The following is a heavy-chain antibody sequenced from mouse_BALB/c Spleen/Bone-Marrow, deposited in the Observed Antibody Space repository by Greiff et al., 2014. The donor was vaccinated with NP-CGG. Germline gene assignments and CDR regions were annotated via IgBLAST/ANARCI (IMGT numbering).Heavy chain of an antibody. V-gene: IGHV5-12*02. CDR3: ARRGDYSYFDY. CDR2: ISNGGGST. Sequence: EVMLVESGGGLVQPGGSLKLSCATSGFSFSDYYMYWIRQTPEKRLEWVAYISNGGGSTYYPETVKGRFTISRDNAKNTLYLQMSRLESEDTAMYYCARRGDYSYFDYWGQGTTLTVSS. D-gene: IGHD1-1*01. J-gene: IGHJ2*01. CDR1: GFSFSDYY.